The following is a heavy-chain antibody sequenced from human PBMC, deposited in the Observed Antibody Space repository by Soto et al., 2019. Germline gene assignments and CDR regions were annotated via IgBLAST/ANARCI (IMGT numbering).Heavy chain of an antibody. D-gene: IGHD2-2*01. J-gene: IGHJ4*02. CDR2: ISSSGSTI. V-gene: IGHV3-11*01. CDR3: ASAHPTGVPAASFDY. Sequence: QVQLVESGGGLVKPGGSLRLSCAASGFTFSDYYMSWIRQAPGKGREWVSYISSSGSTIYYADSVKGRFTISRDNAKNSLYLQMNSLRAEDTAVYYCASAHPTGVPAASFDYWGQGTLVTVSS. CDR1: GFTFSDYY.